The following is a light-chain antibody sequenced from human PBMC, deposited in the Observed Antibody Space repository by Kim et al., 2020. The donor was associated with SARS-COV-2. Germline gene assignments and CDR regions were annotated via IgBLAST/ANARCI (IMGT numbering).Light chain of an antibody. V-gene: IGLV3-1*01. CDR3: QEWDSNTAV. Sequence: SYELTQPPSVSVSPGQAASITCSGDKLGDKYACWYQQRPGQSPVLVVYQNTKRPSGIPERFSGSNSGNAATLTISGTQATDEADYYCQEWDSNTAVFGGGTQLTVL. CDR1: KLGDKY. CDR2: QNT. J-gene: IGLJ3*02.